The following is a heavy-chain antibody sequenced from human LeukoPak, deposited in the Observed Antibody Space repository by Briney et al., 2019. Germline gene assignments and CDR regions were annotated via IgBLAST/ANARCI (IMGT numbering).Heavy chain of an antibody. CDR2: ISHDAASE. Sequence: GGSLRLSCAASGFTFSRYSMNWVRQAPGKGLEWVAVISHDAASEFYADSLKGRLTISRDYSKNTVYLQMNSLRAEDTAVYYCARALIRGVLPYWGQGTLVTVSS. V-gene: IGHV3-30*03. CDR3: ARALIRGVLPY. CDR1: GFTFSRYS. D-gene: IGHD3-10*01. J-gene: IGHJ4*02.